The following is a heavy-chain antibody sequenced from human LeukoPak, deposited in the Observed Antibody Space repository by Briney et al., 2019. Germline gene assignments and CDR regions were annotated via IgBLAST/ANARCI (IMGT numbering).Heavy chain of an antibody. V-gene: IGHV1-46*01. CDR1: AYTFTLYY. CDR3: AREDTVVIPGRGAFDI. CDR2: INPSSGTT. Sequence: ASVTVSCTSSAYTFTLYYLHWVRRAPGQGLEWMGIINPSSGTTTYAQKFQGRVTMTRDTSTSTVYMELSSLRSEGTAVYYWAREDTVVIPGRGAFDIWGQGTRVSVSS. D-gene: IGHD2-21*01. J-gene: IGHJ3*02.